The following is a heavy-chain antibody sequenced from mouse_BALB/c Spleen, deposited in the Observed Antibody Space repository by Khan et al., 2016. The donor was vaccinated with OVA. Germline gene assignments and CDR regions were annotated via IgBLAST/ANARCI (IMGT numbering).Heavy chain of an antibody. CDR3: ARLAYYHDSEGFAY. Sequence: EVQVVESGGDVVKPGGSLKLSCAASGFTFSTYGMSWVRQTPDKRLEWVATVSTGGHYTYYPDTVKGRFTISRDNAKNTLYLQMSSLKSEDTAIFYCARLAYYHDSEGFAYWGQGTLVTVSA. CDR2: VSTGGHYT. D-gene: IGHD1-1*01. CDR1: GFTFSTYG. V-gene: IGHV5-6*01. J-gene: IGHJ3*01.